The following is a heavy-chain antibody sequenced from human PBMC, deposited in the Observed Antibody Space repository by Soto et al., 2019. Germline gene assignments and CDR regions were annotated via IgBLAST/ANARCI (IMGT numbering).Heavy chain of an antibody. J-gene: IGHJ4*02. CDR3: AKFAVTTASYDY. CDR1: GFTFSSYG. V-gene: IGHV3-30*18. D-gene: IGHD4-17*01. CDR2: ISYDGSNK. Sequence: PGGSLRLSCAASGFTFSSYGMHWVRQAPGKGLEWVAVISYDGSNKYYADSVKGRFTISRDNSKNTLYLQMNSLRAEDTAVYYCAKFAVTTASYDYWGQGTLVTVSS.